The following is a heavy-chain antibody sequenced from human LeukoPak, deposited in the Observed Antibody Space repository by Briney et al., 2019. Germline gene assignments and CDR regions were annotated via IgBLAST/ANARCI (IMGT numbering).Heavy chain of an antibody. CDR2: IYSGGST. Sequence: GGSLRLSCAASGFTFSDYYMSWIRQAPGKGLEWVSVIYSGGSTYYADSVKGRFTISRDNSKNTLYLQMNSLRAEDTAVYYCATDLYDFWSGRYYYYYGMDVWGQGTTVTVSS. CDR3: ATDLYDFWSGRYYYYYGMDV. D-gene: IGHD3-3*01. CDR1: GFTFSDYY. J-gene: IGHJ6*02. V-gene: IGHV3-53*01.